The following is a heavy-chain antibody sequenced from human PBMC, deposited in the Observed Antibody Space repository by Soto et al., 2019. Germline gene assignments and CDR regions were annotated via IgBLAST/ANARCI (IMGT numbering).Heavy chain of an antibody. V-gene: IGHV1-69*02. CDR1: GGTFSSYT. Sequence: ASVKVSCKASGGTFSSYTISWVRQAPGQGLEWMGRIIPILGIANYAQKFQGRVTITADKSTSTAYMELSSLRSEDTAVYYCASPPPRITGTNNWFDPWGQGTLVTVSS. J-gene: IGHJ5*02. D-gene: IGHD1-20*01. CDR3: ASPPPRITGTNNWFDP. CDR2: IIPILGIA.